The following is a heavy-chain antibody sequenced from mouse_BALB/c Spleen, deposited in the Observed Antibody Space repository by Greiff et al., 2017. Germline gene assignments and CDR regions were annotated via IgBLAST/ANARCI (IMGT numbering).Heavy chain of an antibody. CDR2: ISSGGSYT. CDR1: GFTFSSYT. V-gene: IGHV5-6-4*01. J-gene: IGHJ4*01. Sequence: EVKLVESGGGLVKPGGSLKLSCAASGFTFSSYTMSWVRQTPEKRLEWVATISSGGSYTYYPDSVKGRFTISRDNAKNTLYLQMSSLKSEDTAMYYCTRGDRYYAMDYWGQGTSVTVSS. D-gene: IGHD2-14*01. CDR3: TRGDRYYAMDY.